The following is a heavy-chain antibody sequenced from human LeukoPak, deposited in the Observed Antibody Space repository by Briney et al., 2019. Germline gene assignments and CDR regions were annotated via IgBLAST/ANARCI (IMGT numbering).Heavy chain of an antibody. D-gene: IGHD6-19*01. CDR3: ARGGRQWLVRQSNWFDP. CDR2: INPSGGST. J-gene: IGHJ5*02. Sequence: ASVKVSCKASGYTFTSYYMHWVRQAPGQGLEWMGIINPSGGSTSYAQKFQGRVTMTRDTSTSTVYMELSSLRSEDTAVYYCARGGRQWLVRQSNWFDPWGQGTLVTVSS. CDR1: GYTFTSYY. V-gene: IGHV1-46*01.